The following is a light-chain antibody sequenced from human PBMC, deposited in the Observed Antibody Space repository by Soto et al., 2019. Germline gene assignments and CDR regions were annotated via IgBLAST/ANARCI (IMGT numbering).Light chain of an antibody. J-gene: IGLJ1*01. CDR2: EVS. Sequence: QPVLTQPASVSGSPGQSITISCTGTSSDVGGYNYVSWYQQHPGKAPKLMIYEVSNRPSGVSNRFSGSKSGNTASLTISGLQAEDEADYYCSSYTSSSNVFGTGTKVTVL. CDR1: SSDVGGYNY. V-gene: IGLV2-14*01. CDR3: SSYTSSSNV.